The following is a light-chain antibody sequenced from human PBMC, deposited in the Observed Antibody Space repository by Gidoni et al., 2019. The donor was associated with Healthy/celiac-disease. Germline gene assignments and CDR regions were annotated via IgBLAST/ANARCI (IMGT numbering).Light chain of an antibody. V-gene: IGLV1-44*01. Sequence: ISCSGSSSNIGSNTVNWYQQLPGTAPKLLIYSNNQRPSGVPDRFSGSKSGTSASLAISGLQSEDEADYYCAAWDDSLNGPYVFGTGTKVTVL. J-gene: IGLJ1*01. CDR2: SNN. CDR1: SSNIGSNT. CDR3: AAWDDSLNGPYV.